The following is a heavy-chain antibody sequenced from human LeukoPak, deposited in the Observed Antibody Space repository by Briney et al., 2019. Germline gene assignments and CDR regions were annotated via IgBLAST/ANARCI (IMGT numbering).Heavy chain of an antibody. V-gene: IGHV1-2*02. Sequence: GASVKVSCKASGYTFTGYYMHWVRQAPGQGLEWMGWINPNSGGTNYAQKFQGRVTMTRDTSISTAYMELSSLRSEDTAVYYCARGDSSSSAFIDYWGQGTLVTVSS. CDR1: GYTFTGYY. J-gene: IGHJ4*02. CDR3: ARGDSSSSAFIDY. D-gene: IGHD6-6*01. CDR2: INPNSGGT.